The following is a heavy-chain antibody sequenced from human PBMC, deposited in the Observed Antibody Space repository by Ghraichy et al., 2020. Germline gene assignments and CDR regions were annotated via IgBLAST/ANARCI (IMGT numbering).Heavy chain of an antibody. Sequence: SVKVSCKASGGTFSSYAISWVRQAPGQGLEWMGGIIPIFGIANYAQKFQGRVTITADKSTSTAYMELSSLRSEDTAVYYCARDDYSSGWYAFYSTRGEAEKKSMDVWGQGTTVTVSS. J-gene: IGHJ6*02. CDR1: GGTFSSYA. CDR2: IIPIFGIA. CDR3: ARDDYSSGWYAFYSTRGEAEKKSMDV. V-gene: IGHV1-69*10. D-gene: IGHD6-19*01.